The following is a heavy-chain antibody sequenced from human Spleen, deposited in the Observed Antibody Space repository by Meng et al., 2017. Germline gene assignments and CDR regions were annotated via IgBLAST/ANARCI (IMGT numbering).Heavy chain of an antibody. Sequence: GGSLRLSCAASGFTFSSYAMNWVRQAPGKGPEWVSGMSGSGGYTYYADSVKGRFTISRDNSKNTLYLQMNSLRAEDTAVYYCARGSRRGSGYDLDYWGQGTLVTVSS. CDR2: MSGSGGYT. D-gene: IGHD5-12*01. CDR3: ARGSRRGSGYDLDY. CDR1: GFTFSSYA. V-gene: IGHV3-23*01. J-gene: IGHJ4*02.